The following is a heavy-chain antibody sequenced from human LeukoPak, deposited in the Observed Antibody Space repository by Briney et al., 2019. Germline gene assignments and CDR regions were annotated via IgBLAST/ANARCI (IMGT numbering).Heavy chain of an antibody. J-gene: IGHJ4*02. D-gene: IGHD3-10*01. CDR2: IWYDGSNK. V-gene: IGHV3-33*01. CDR1: GFTFSSYG. Sequence: GGSLRLSCAASGFTFSSYGVHWVRQAPGKGLEWVAVIWYDGSNKYYADSVKGRFTISRDNSKNTLYLQMNSLRAEDTAVYYCATGYYYGSGTPPLFDYWGQGTLVTVSS. CDR3: ATGYYYGSGTPPLFDY.